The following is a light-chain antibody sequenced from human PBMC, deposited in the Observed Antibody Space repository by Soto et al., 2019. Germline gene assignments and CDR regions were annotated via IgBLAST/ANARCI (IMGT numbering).Light chain of an antibody. CDR3: QQRSNWPGT. J-gene: IGKJ2*01. CDR2: GAS. Sequence: IVMTQSPATLSMSPGERATLSCRASQSLNRDLAWYQQKPGQSPRLLIFGASIRATGIPARFSGSGSGTEFTLTISSLEPEDFAVYYCQQRSNWPGTFGQGTKLEIK. V-gene: IGKV3-11*01. CDR1: QSLNRD.